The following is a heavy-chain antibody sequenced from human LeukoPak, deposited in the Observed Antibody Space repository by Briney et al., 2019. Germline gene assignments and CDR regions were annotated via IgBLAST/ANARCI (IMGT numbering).Heavy chain of an antibody. CDR3: ARGLDRTYCGGDGYYYYYYYMDV. V-gene: IGHV1-8*02. Sequence: GASVKLSCKASGYTFTGYYMHWVRQAPGQGLEWMGWINPNSGNTGYAQKFQGRVTMTRNTSISTAYMALSSLRSEDTAVYYCARGLDRTYCGGDGYYYYYYYMDVWGKGTTVTVSS. D-gene: IGHD2-21*02. CDR2: INPNSGNT. CDR1: GYTFTGYY. J-gene: IGHJ6*03.